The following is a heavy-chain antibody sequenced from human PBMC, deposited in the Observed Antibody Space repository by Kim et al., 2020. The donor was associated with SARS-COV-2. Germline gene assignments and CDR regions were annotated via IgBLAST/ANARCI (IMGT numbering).Heavy chain of an antibody. D-gene: IGHD5-12*01. CDR3: ARGAEMATNRDYYYYGMDV. CDR1: GGSISSYY. J-gene: IGHJ6*02. V-gene: IGHV4-59*13. CDR2: IYYSGST. Sequence: SETLSLTCTVSGGSISSYYWSWIRQPPGKGLEWIGYIYYSGSTNYNPSLKSRVTISVDTSKNQFSLKLSSVTAADTAVYYCARGAEMATNRDYYYYGMDVWGQGTTVTVSS.